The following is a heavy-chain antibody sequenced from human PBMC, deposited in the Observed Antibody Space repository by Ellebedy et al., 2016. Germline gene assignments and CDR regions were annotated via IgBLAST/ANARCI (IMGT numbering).Heavy chain of an antibody. Sequence: SETLSLTCNVSGGSVSSDYWNWIRRPPGKGLEWIGYVFHTGTTNYNPSLKSRVTISAATSYNQFSLKLSSVTAADTAVYYCAARSRGEDGYSGLYNWFDSWGQGILVTVSS. D-gene: IGHD5-24*01. CDR1: GGSVSSDY. J-gene: IGHJ5*01. V-gene: IGHV4-4*08. CDR2: VFHTGTT. CDR3: AARSRGEDGYSGLYNWFDS.